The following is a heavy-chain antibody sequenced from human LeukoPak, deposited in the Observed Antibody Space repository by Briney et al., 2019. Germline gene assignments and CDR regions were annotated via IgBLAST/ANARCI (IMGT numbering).Heavy chain of an antibody. CDR3: ARGRHLYYDFWSGYPLDI. J-gene: IGHJ3*02. CDR2: IYYSGST. Sequence: ASETLSLTCTVSGGSISSYYWSWIRQPPGKGLEWIGSIYYSGSTYYNPSLKSRVAISVDTSKNQFSLKLSSVTAADTAVYYCARGRHLYYDFWSGYPLDIWGQGTMVTVSS. V-gene: IGHV4-59*05. CDR1: GGSISSYY. D-gene: IGHD3-3*01.